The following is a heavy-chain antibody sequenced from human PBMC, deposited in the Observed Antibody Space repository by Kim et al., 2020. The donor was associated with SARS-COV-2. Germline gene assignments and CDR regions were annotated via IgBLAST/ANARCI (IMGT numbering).Heavy chain of an antibody. CDR1: GFTFSTYA. J-gene: IGHJ4*02. CDR2: ISYDGSRI. V-gene: IGHV3-30-3*01. Sequence: GGSLRLSCAASGFTFSTYAMHWVRQAPGKGLEWVTFISYDGSRISYADSVKGRFTISRDNLKDTLSLQMGSLRAEDTAVYYCARENYCGNLRLDDWGQGAVVTVSS. D-gene: IGHD4-17*01. CDR3: ARENYCGNLRLDD.